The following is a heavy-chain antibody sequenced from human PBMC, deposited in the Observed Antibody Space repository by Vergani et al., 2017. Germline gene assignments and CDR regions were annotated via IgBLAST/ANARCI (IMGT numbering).Heavy chain of an antibody. Sequence: EVQLVQSGAEVKKPGESLRISCKGSGYSFTSYWISWVRQMPGKGLEWMGRIDPSDSYTNYSPSFQGHVTISADKSISTAYLQWSSLKASDTAMYYCARNPEGADPYYWYFDIWGQGTMVTVSS. CDR1: GYSFTSYW. D-gene: IGHD2-8*01. CDR3: ARNPEGADPYYWYFDI. V-gene: IGHV5-10-1*01. CDR2: IDPSDSYT. J-gene: IGHJ3*02.